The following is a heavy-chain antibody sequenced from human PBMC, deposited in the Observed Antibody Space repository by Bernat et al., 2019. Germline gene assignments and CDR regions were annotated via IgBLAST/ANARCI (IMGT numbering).Heavy chain of an antibody. CDR1: GFTFSTYA. CDR2: ITGSGGTK. V-gene: IGHV3-23*01. D-gene: IGHD1-14*01. CDR3: AGGYYGDF. J-gene: IGHJ4*02. Sequence: EVQLLESGGGLVQPGGSLRLSCAASGFTFSTYAMTWVRQAPGKGLEWVTAITGSGGTKYYADSVKGRFTISRDNSKNTVFLQMNSLKAEDTALYYCAGGYYGDFWGQGTLVTVSS.